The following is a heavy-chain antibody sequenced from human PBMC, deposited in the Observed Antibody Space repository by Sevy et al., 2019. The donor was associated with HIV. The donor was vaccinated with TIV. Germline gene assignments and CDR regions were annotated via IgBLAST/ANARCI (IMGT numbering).Heavy chain of an antibody. CDR3: AREGRPNYYYYMDV. J-gene: IGHJ6*03. CDR2: IKQDGSEK. Sequence: GGSLRLSCAASGFTFSSYWMSWVRQAPGKGLEWVANIKQDGSEKYYVDSVKGRFTISIDNAKNSLYLQMNSLRAEDTAVYYCAREGRPNYYYYMDVWGKGTTVTVSS. V-gene: IGHV3-7*01. CDR1: GFTFSSYW.